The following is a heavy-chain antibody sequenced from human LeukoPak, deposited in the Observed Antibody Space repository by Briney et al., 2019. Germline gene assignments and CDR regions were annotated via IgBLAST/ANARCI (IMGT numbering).Heavy chain of an antibody. D-gene: IGHD5-24*01. CDR1: GYSFSTYT. J-gene: IGHJ4*02. CDR2: INAGNGNT. Sequence: ASVKVSCKASGYSFSTYTVNWVRQAPGQRLEWMGWINAGNGNTKYSQKFQGRVTITRDTSASTAHMEMRSLRSEDTAVYYCAREIDRDDYNRFFDYWGQGTLVTVSS. V-gene: IGHV1-3*01. CDR3: AREIDRDDYNRFFDY.